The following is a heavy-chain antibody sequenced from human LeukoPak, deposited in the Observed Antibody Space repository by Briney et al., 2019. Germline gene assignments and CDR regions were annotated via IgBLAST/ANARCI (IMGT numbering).Heavy chain of an antibody. CDR1: GGTFSSYA. Sequence: SVKVSCKASGGTFSSYAISWVRQAPGQGLEWMGGIIPIFGTANYAQKFQGRVTITTDESTSTAYMELSSLRSEDTAVYYCARGPYYDILTGYPYYYYYYGMDVWGQGTTVTVSS. CDR3: ARGPYYDILTGYPYYYYYYGMDV. D-gene: IGHD3-9*01. J-gene: IGHJ6*02. V-gene: IGHV1-69*05. CDR2: IIPIFGTA.